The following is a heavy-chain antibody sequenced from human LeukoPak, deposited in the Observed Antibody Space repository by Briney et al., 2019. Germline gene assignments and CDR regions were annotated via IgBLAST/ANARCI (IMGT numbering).Heavy chain of an antibody. V-gene: IGHV3-7*03. CDR1: GLTFSNYW. J-gene: IGHJ4*02. CDR3: ARDGFGTGSN. D-gene: IGHD3-16*01. Sequence: GGSLRLSCAASGLTFSNYWMDWVRRAPGKGLEWVANIKQDGSEKNYVDSVKGRFIISRDNAKNSLYLQMNTLRADDTAVYYCARDGFGTGSNWGQGPLVTVSS. CDR2: IKQDGSEK.